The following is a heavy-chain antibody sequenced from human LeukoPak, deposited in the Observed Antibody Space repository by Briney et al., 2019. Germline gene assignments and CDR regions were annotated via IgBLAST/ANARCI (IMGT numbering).Heavy chain of an antibody. CDR1: GFTFSSSA. D-gene: IGHD2-15*01. CDR3: AKARAGDITAAFNY. V-gene: IGHV3-23*01. CDR2: ISASGGST. Sequence: GGSLRLSCAASGFTFSSSAMSWVRQVPGKGLEWVSGISASGGSTYYADSVRGRFTISRDNSKNTLYVQMNSLRAEDTAVYYCAKARAGDITAAFNYWGQGTLVTVSS. J-gene: IGHJ4*02.